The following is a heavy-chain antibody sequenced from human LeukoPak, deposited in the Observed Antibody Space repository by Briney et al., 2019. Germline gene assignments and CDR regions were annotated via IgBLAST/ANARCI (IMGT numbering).Heavy chain of an antibody. D-gene: IGHD3-10*01. CDR3: AGDSRITMVRGVTDY. CDR2: ISWNGANI. Sequence: GGSLRLSCAASGFIFDDYAMHWVRQAPGKGLEWVSVISWNGANIAYADSVKGRFTISRDNAKNSLYLQMNSLRAEDTAVYYCAGDSRITMVRGVTDYWGQGTLVTVSS. V-gene: IGHV3-9*01. J-gene: IGHJ4*02. CDR1: GFIFDDYA.